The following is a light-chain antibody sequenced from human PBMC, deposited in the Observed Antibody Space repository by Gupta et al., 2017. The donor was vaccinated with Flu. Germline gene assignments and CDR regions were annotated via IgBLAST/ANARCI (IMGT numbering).Light chain of an antibody. V-gene: IGLV6-57*03. CDR1: SGSIASNY. Sequence: NFLLTQPHSVSESPGKTITISCTRSSGSIASNYVQWYQHRPDSAPATLIYEDRQRPSGVPDRFSGSIDSSSNSASLTISGLKTEDEADYYCQSYDGDSRGVFGGGTKLTVL. J-gene: IGLJ2*01. CDR2: EDR. CDR3: QSYDGDSRGV.